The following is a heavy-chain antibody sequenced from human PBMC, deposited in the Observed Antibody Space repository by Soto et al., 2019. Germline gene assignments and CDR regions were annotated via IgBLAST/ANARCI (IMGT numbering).Heavy chain of an antibody. Sequence: QVQLVQSGAEVKKPVYSVKVSCKASGGTLSSYTFSWVRQAPGQGLEWMGRVIPNLGVTNYAKKFQGRFTIVVDTSTSTAYMELNRLGDEDTAVYYCARDKGYCSDTSCPDFDYWGQGPMVTVSS. D-gene: IGHD2-15*01. V-gene: IGHV1-69*08. CDR1: GGTLSSYT. CDR3: ARDKGYCSDTSCPDFDY. CDR2: VIPNLGVT. J-gene: IGHJ4*02.